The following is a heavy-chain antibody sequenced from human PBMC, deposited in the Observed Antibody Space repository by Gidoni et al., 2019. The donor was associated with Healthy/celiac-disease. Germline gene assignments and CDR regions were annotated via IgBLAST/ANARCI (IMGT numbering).Heavy chain of an antibody. CDR1: GFNVSRNY. CDR2: IYSGGST. Sequence: EVQLVESGGGLIQPGGSLRLSCASSGFNVSRNYMSWVRQAPGKGLEWVSVIYSGGSTYYADSVKGRFTISRDNSKNTLYLQMNSRRAEDTAVYYCARAVVTIFGVVRYFDYWGQGTLVTVSS. V-gene: IGHV3-53*01. D-gene: IGHD3-3*01. CDR3: ARAVVTIFGVVRYFDY. J-gene: IGHJ4*02.